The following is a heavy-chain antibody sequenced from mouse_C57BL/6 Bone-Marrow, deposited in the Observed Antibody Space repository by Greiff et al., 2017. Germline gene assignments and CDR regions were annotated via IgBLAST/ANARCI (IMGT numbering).Heavy chain of an antibody. CDR2: ISSGSSTI. CDR1: GFTFSDYG. CDR3: ARDYYDYDGALDFDY. V-gene: IGHV5-17*01. Sequence: DVMLVESGGGLVKPGGSLKLSCAASGFTFSDYGMHWVRQAPEKGLEWVAYISSGSSTIYYAATVKGRFTISRDNAKNTLFLQMTSLRSEDTAMYYCARDYYDYDGALDFDYWGQGTTLTVSS. D-gene: IGHD2-4*01. J-gene: IGHJ2*01.